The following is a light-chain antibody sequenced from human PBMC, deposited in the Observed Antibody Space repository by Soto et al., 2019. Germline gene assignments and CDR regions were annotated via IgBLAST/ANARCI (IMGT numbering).Light chain of an antibody. CDR2: DAS. J-gene: IGKJ1*01. Sequence: QLTRSPSSLSASVGDTVAITCRDSQGISIYLAWYQQKPGKAPKLLIYDASSLQSGVPSRCSGRGAGTEFTLTISSLQPGDFATYYCQQYNRYLWTFGQGTKVDIK. CDR1: QGISIY. CDR3: QQYNRYLWT. V-gene: IGKV1-9*01.